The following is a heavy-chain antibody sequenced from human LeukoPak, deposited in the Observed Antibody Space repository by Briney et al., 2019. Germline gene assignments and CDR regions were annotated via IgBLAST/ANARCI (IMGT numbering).Heavy chain of an antibody. V-gene: IGHV3-23*01. Sequence: GGSLRLSCSASGFTFRNSAMTWVRQAPGKGREWVSSISAGGSNTTHAASVKGRFTISRDNSKSTLYLQMNSLRVEDTAIYYCANALSVPNWNRTPFDFWGQGTLVTVSS. D-gene: IGHD1-1*01. J-gene: IGHJ4*02. CDR2: ISAGGSNT. CDR1: GFTFRNSA. CDR3: ANALSVPNWNRTPFDF.